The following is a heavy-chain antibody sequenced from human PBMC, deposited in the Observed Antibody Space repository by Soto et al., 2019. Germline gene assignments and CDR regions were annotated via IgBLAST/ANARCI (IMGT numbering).Heavy chain of an antibody. J-gene: IGHJ4*02. V-gene: IGHV4-59*01. D-gene: IGHD3-10*01. CDR3: ATGRVYFGSEY. CDR2: IYYNGNI. Sequence: QVQLQESGPGLVKPLETLSLTCTVPGGSITSYYWSWVRQPPGKGLEWIGYIYYNGNINCNPSLKSQLTISLDTSKNQFSLRLSSVTAAETAVYYCATGRVYFGSEYWGQGTLVTVSS. CDR1: GGSITSYY.